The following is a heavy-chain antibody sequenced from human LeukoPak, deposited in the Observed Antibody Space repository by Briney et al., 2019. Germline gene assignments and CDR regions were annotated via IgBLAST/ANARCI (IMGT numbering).Heavy chain of an antibody. J-gene: IGHJ5*02. CDR3: ARDLGGYSSRSYNWFDP. CDR1: GGSISSYY. CDR2: IYTSGST. V-gene: IGHV4-4*07. D-gene: IGHD6-13*01. Sequence: SETLSLTCTVSGGSISSYYWSWIRQPAGKGLEWIGRIYTSGSTNYNPSLKSRVTMSVDTSKIQFSLKLSSVTAADTAVYYCARDLGGYSSRSYNWFDPWGQGTLVTVSS.